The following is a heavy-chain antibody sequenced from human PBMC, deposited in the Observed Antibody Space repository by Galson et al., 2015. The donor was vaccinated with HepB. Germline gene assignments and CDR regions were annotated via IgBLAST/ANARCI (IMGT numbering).Heavy chain of an antibody. CDR3: ARIASDYGSGNYKAPPDY. CDR1: GFTFDDYG. D-gene: IGHD3-10*01. V-gene: IGHV3-20*04. CDR2: INKNGATR. Sequence: SLRLSCAASGFTFDDYGMNWVRQAPGKGLEWVSGINKNGATRGYADSVKGRFTISRDNAKNSLYLQMNSLTAGDTALYYCARIASDYGSGNYKAPPDYWGQGNLVTVSS. J-gene: IGHJ4*02.